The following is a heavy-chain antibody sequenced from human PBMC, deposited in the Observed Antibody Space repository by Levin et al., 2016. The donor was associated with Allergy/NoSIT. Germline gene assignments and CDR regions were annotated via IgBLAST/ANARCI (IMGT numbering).Heavy chain of an antibody. CDR3: ARGGVDSSGYYNHDAFDI. CDR1: GGTFSSYA. Sequence: SVKVSCKASGGTFSSYAISWVRQAPGQGLEWMGRIIPILGIANYAQKFQGRVTITADKSTSTAYMELSSLRSEDTAVYYCARGGVDSSGYYNHDAFDIWGQGTMVTVSS. CDR2: IIPILGIA. D-gene: IGHD3-22*01. J-gene: IGHJ3*02. V-gene: IGHV1-69*04.